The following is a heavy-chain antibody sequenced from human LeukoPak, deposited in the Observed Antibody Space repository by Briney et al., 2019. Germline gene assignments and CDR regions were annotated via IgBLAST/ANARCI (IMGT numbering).Heavy chain of an antibody. CDR2: IYSGGST. D-gene: IGHD6-6*01. CDR3: ARGQLGARPAVSSSSFFDY. J-gene: IGHJ4*02. CDR1: GFTVSSNY. V-gene: IGHV3-53*01. Sequence: GGSLRLSCAASGFTVSSNYMSWVRQAPGKGLEWVSVIYSGGSTYYADSVKGRFTISRDNSKNTLYLQMNSLRAEDTAVYYCARGQLGARPAVSSSSFFDYWGQGTLVTVSS.